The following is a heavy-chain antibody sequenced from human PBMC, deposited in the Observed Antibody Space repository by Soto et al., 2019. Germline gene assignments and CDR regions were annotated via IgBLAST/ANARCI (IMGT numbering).Heavy chain of an antibody. D-gene: IGHD3-16*02. Sequence: ASVKVSCKASGYTFTSCGISWVRQAPGQGLEWMGWISAYNGNTNYAQKLQGRVTMTTDTSTSTAYMELRSLRSDDTAVYYCARVYSYDYIWGSYRPTYFDYWGQGTLVTVSS. V-gene: IGHV1-18*01. J-gene: IGHJ4*02. CDR1: GYTFTSCG. CDR2: ISAYNGNT. CDR3: ARVYSYDYIWGSYRPTYFDY.